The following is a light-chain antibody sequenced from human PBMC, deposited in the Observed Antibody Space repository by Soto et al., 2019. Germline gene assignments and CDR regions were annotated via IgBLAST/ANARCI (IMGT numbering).Light chain of an antibody. CDR3: ISYTTSSTLVV. CDR2: EVS. V-gene: IGLV2-14*01. J-gene: IGLJ2*01. Sequence: QSVLTQPASVSGSPGQSITISCPGNSSDVGGYNYVSWYQQHPGKAPKLMIYEVSNRPSGVSNRFSGSKSGSTASLTFSGLQAEDEADYYCISYTTSSTLVVFGGGTTLTVL. CDR1: SSDVGGYNY.